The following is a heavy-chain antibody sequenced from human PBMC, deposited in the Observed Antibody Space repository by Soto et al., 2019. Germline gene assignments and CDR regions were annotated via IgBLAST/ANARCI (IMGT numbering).Heavy chain of an antibody. J-gene: IGHJ6*02. V-gene: IGHV1-69*01. CDR1: GGTFSSYA. D-gene: IGHD2-2*01. CDR2: IIPISGTA. Sequence: QVQLVQSGAEVKKPGSSVKVSCKASGGTFSSYAISWVRQAPGQGLEWMGGIIPISGTANYAQKFQGRVTITADEYTSTANMELRSLRSEDTAVYYCARSQGSSTSLEIYYYYYYGMDVWGQGTTVTVSS. CDR3: ARSQGSSTSLEIYYYYYYGMDV.